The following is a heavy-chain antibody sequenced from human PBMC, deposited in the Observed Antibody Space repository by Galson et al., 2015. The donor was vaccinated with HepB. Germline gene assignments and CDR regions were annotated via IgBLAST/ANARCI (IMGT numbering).Heavy chain of an antibody. Sequence: LTCTVSGASISSSSYYWGWIRQPPGKGLEWIGSVYYTGSTYYNPSLKSRVTISVDTSKNQFSLNLNSVTAADTAVYYCARDRIGSNSGSYLFDFWGQGTLVTVSS. CDR2: VYYTGST. CDR3: ARDRIGSNSGSYLFDF. J-gene: IGHJ4*02. CDR1: GASISSSSYY. V-gene: IGHV4-39*07. D-gene: IGHD3-10*01.